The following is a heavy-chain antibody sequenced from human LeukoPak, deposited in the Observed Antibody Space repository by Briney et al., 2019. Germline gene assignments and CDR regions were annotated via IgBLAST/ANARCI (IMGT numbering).Heavy chain of an antibody. V-gene: IGHV3-23*01. D-gene: IGHD4-17*01. Sequence: GGSLRLSCAASGFTFSSHAMSWVRQAPGKGLEWVSAISISGGSTYYADSVKGRFTISRDNSKNTLYLQMNSLRPGDTAVYYCANEIRPNDHWGQGTLVTVSS. CDR2: ISISGGST. CDR1: GFTFSSHA. J-gene: IGHJ4*02. CDR3: ANEIRPNDH.